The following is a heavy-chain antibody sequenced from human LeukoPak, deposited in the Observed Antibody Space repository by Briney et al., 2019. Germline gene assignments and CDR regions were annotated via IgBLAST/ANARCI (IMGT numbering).Heavy chain of an antibody. CDR3: ARAYSSSYFYFDY. D-gene: IGHD6-13*01. V-gene: IGHV1-2*04. CDR1: GYTFTGYY. J-gene: IGHJ4*02. CDR2: INPNSGGT. Sequence: ASVKVSCKASGYTFTGYYMHWVRQAPGQGLEWMGWINPNSGGTNYAQKFQGWVTMTRDTSISTAYMELSRLRSDDTAAYYCARAYSSSYFYFDYWGQGTLVTVSS.